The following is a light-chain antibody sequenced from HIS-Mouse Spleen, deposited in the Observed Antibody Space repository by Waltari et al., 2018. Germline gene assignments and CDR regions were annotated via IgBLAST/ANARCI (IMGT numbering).Light chain of an antibody. CDR2: DVS. V-gene: IGLV2-11*01. CDR1: SSDVGGYNF. Sequence: SALPQPRSVSGSPGQSVTIPCTGTSSDVGGYNFVSWYQQHTGKAPKLMIYDVSERPSGVPDRFSGSKSGNTASLTISGLQAEDEADYYCCSYAGSYTYVFGTGTKVTVL. J-gene: IGLJ1*01. CDR3: CSYAGSYTYV.